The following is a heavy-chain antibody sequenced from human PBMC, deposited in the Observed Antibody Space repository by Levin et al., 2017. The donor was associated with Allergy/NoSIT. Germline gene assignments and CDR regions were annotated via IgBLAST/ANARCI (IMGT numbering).Heavy chain of an antibody. V-gene: IGHV3-74*01. J-gene: IGHJ3*02. CDR1: GFPFSTHY. CDR3: ARGIVGASVAFDI. Sequence: PSETLSLTCAGSGFPFSTHYMHWVRQAPGKGLGWVSRISDDTSKTNYADSVKGRFTISRDNAKDTLFLQMNSLRAEDTAVYYCARGIVGASVAFDIWGHGTLVTVSS. CDR2: ISDDTSKT. D-gene: IGHD1-26*01.